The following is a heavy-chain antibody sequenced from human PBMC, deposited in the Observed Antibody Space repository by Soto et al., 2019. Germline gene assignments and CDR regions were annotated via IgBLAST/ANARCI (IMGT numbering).Heavy chain of an antibody. CDR1: GFTFSSYS. CDR3: AGMGATDAREFDY. J-gene: IGHJ4*02. Sequence: GGSLRLSCAASGFTFSSYSMNWVRQAPGKGLEWVSSISSSSSYIYYADSVKGRFTISRDNAKNSLYLQMNSLRAEDTAVYYCAGMGATDAREFDYWGQGTLVTVSS. V-gene: IGHV3-21*01. D-gene: IGHD1-26*01. CDR2: ISSSSSYI.